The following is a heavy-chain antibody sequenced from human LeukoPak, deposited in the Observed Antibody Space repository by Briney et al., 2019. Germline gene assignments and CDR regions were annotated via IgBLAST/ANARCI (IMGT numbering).Heavy chain of an antibody. CDR1: GFTISTHT. Sequence: PGRSLRLACAASGFTISTHTINWVRHTPEEVLEWVSSITGPTNYIYYAESVKGRFTISRDNAKNSMYLQMNSLRGEDTAVYYCSRVRNADDYALEFWGQGTLVTVSS. J-gene: IGHJ4*02. D-gene: IGHD4-17*01. V-gene: IGHV3-21*01. CDR2: ITGPTNYI. CDR3: SRVRNADDYALEF.